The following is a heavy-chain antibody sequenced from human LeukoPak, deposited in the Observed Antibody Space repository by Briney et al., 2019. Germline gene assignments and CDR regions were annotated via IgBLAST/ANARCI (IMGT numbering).Heavy chain of an antibody. J-gene: IGHJ6*03. CDR1: GFTFSSYA. V-gene: IGHV3-30*01. CDR2: ISYDGSNK. CDR3: ARAGRRIVVVPAATYYYYYMDV. D-gene: IGHD2-2*01. Sequence: PGGSLRLSCAASGFTFSSYAIHWVRQAPGKGLEWVAVISYDGSNKYYADSVKGRFTISRDNSKNTLYLQMNSLRAEDTAVYYCARAGRRIVVVPAATYYYYYMDVWGKGTTVTVSS.